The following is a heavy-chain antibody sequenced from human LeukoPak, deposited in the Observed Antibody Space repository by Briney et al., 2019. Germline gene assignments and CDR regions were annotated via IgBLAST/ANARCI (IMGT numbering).Heavy chain of an antibody. D-gene: IGHD3-10*01. CDR2: FDPEDGET. J-gene: IGHJ4*02. Sequence: SVKVSCKVSGYTLTELSMHWVRQAPGKGLEWMGGFDPEDGETIYAQKFQGRVTMTEDTSTDTAYMELSSLRSEDTAVYYCATGLYGSGSYWYGYWGQGTLVTVSS. CDR1: GYTLTELS. V-gene: IGHV1-24*01. CDR3: ATGLYGSGSYWYGY.